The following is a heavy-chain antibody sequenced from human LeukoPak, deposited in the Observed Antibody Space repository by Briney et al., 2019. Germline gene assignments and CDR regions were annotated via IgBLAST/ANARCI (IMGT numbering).Heavy chain of an antibody. CDR1: GFPFSNYA. Sequence: GGSLILSCAASGFPFSNYAMTWVRQAPGRGLEWVSVISGGGTATYYADSVKGRLTISRDNSKNTLHLQMNSLRADDTAIYYCVKGGRTNSPLDYWGQGTLVTVSS. CDR2: ISGGGTAT. CDR3: VKGGRTNSPLDY. J-gene: IGHJ4*02. D-gene: IGHD1-14*01. V-gene: IGHV3-23*01.